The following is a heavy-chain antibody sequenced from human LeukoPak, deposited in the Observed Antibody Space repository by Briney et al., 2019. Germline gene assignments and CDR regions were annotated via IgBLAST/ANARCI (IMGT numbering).Heavy chain of an antibody. Sequence: GGSLRLSCAASGFTFSDHHMSWIRQAPGKALVWVSYISTSGNTINYADSVKGRFTISRDNSKNTLYLQMNSLRAEDTAVYYCAKDPLPIAAAGTFDYWGQGTLVTVSS. CDR2: ISTSGNTI. D-gene: IGHD6-13*01. J-gene: IGHJ4*02. CDR3: AKDPLPIAAAGTFDY. CDR1: GFTFSDHH. V-gene: IGHV3-11*01.